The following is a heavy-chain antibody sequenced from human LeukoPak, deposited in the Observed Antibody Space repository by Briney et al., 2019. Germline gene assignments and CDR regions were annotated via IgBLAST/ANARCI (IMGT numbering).Heavy chain of an antibody. CDR2: IYISGDT. Sequence: GGSLRLSCAASGFTVSTNYMSRVRQAPGKGPEWISIIYISGDTYYADSVKGRFTISRDNSKNTLYLQMNRLRAEDTAMYYCARDKRYCSSGRCWGVQFGPWGQGTLVTVSS. D-gene: IGHD2-15*01. CDR3: ARDKRYCSSGRCWGVQFGP. V-gene: IGHV3-66*01. CDR1: GFTVSTNY. J-gene: IGHJ5*02.